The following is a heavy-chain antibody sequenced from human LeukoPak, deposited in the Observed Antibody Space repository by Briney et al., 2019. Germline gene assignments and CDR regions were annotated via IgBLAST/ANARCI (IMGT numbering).Heavy chain of an antibody. CDR2: ISGSGGNT. J-gene: IGHJ4*02. D-gene: IGHD6-19*01. V-gene: IGHV3-23*01. Sequence: PGGSLRLSCAASGFTFSNYAVSWVRQAPGKGLEWVSAISGSGGNTYYADSVKGRFTISRDNSTNTLYLQMNSLRAEDTAVYYCATGIAVAGTDVDCWGQGTLVTVYS. CDR1: GFTFSNYA. CDR3: ATGIAVAGTDVDC.